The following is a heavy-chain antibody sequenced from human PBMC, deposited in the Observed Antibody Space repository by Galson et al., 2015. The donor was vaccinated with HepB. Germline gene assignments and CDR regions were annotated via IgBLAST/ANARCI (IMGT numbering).Heavy chain of an antibody. CDR3: ARARPDTAMVEYDY. J-gene: IGHJ4*02. D-gene: IGHD5-18*01. V-gene: IGHV3-23*01. CDR2: ISGSGGSK. Sequence: SLRLSCAASGFTFSSYAMSWVRQAPGKGLEWVSAISGSGGSKYYADSVKGRFTISRENAKNSLYLQMNSLRAGDTAVYYCARARPDTAMVEYDYWGQGTLVTVSS. CDR1: GFTFSSYA.